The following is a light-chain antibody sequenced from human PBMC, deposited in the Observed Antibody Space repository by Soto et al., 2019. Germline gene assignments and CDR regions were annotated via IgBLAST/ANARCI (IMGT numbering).Light chain of an antibody. Sequence: EIVLTQSPGILSLSPGERATLSCRASQSVSNDFLAWYQQKPGQAPRLLIYGASTRATDVPDRFSGSGSGADFTLSISRLEPEDFATYYCQQAYSFPITFGQGTRLDI. V-gene: IGKV3-20*01. CDR2: GAS. CDR3: QQAYSFPIT. CDR1: QSVSNDF. J-gene: IGKJ5*01.